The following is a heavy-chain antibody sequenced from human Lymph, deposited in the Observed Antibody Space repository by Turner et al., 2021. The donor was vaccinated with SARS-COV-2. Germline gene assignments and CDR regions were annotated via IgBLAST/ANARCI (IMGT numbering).Heavy chain of an antibody. CDR1: GFTFRSYG. CDR2: ISGSGGST. J-gene: IGHJ3*02. D-gene: IGHD2-2*01. CDR3: AKGPYCSSTSCPTVGAFDI. V-gene: IGHV3-23*01. Sequence: EVQLLESGGGLVQPGGSLRLSCAASGFTFRSYGMSWVRQDPGKGLEVVSAISGSGGSTYYADSVKGRFTISRDNSKNTLYLQMNSLRPEDTAVYYCAKGPYCSSTSCPTVGAFDIWGQGTMVTISS.